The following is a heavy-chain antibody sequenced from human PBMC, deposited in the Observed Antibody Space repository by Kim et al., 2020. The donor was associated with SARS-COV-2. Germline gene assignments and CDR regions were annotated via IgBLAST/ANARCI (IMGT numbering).Heavy chain of an antibody. Sequence: SVKVSCKASGGTFSSYAISWVRQAPGQGLEWMGGIIPIFGTANYAQKFQGRVTITADESTSTAYMELSSLRSEDTAVYYCARESPFSSPRAGNWFDPWGQGTLVTVSS. D-gene: IGHD6-13*01. CDR3: ARESPFSSPRAGNWFDP. CDR2: IIPIFGTA. V-gene: IGHV1-69*13. J-gene: IGHJ5*02. CDR1: GGTFSSYA.